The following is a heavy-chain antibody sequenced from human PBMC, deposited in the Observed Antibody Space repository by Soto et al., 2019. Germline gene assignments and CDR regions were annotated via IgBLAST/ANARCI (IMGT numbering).Heavy chain of an antibody. CDR2: IGASGDIT. J-gene: IGHJ4*02. CDR3: AKDGFTDRGDDYFDY. D-gene: IGHD2-21*02. CDR1: GFFFTNST. Sequence: AGSLRLSCAASGFFFTNSTSSWLHPARGKGLEWVAGIGASGDITWYADSVKGRLSISRDNSKNTLYLQLNSLRFEDTDVYYCAKDGFTDRGDDYFDYWGPGTLVTVSS. V-gene: IGHV3-23*01.